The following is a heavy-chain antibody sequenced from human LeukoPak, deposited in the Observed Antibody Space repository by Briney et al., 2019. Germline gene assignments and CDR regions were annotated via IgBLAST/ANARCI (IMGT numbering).Heavy chain of an antibody. J-gene: IGHJ5*02. CDR3: ASSPKIYCSGGSCYEGDNWFDP. Sequence: SVKVSCKASGGTFSSYAISWVRQAPGQGLEWMGGIIPIFGTANYAQKFQGRVTITTDESTSTAYMELSSLRSEDTAVYYCASSPKIYCSGGSCYEGDNWFDPWGQGTLVTDSS. D-gene: IGHD2-15*01. V-gene: IGHV1-69*05. CDR1: GGTFSSYA. CDR2: IIPIFGTA.